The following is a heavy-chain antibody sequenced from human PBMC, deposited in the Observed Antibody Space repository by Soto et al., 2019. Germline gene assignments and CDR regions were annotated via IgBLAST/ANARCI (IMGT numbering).Heavy chain of an antibody. Sequence: ETLSLTCTVSGGSISSYYWSWIRQPPGKELEWIGYIYYSGSTNYNPSLKSRVTISVDTSKSQFSLKLSSVTAADTAVYYCARLRPRDYDDAFDIWGQGTMVTVSS. CDR1: GGSISSYY. V-gene: IGHV4-59*08. J-gene: IGHJ3*02. D-gene: IGHD4-17*01. CDR3: ARLRPRDYDDAFDI. CDR2: IYYSGST.